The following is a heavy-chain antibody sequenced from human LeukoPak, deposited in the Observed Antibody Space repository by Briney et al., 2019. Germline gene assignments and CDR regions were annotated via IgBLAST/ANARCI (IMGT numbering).Heavy chain of an antibody. CDR1: GYTFSDYY. CDR3: AREIEMATIVAHY. Sequence: GASVKVSCKASGYTFSDYYILWVRQAPGQGLEWMGWINPNSGGTNYAQKFQGRVTMTRDTSISTAYMELSRLRSDDTAVYYCAREIEMATIVAHYWGQGTLVTVSS. CDR2: INPNSGGT. J-gene: IGHJ4*02. V-gene: IGHV1-2*02. D-gene: IGHD5-24*01.